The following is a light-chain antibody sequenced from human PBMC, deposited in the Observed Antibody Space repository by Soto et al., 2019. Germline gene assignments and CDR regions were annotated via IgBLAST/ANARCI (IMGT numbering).Light chain of an antibody. CDR3: QQRQYWPPIT. CDR1: LSVSSY. CDR2: DAS. J-gene: IGKJ5*01. V-gene: IGKV3-11*01. Sequence: VVTQSPPTLSLSPGERATLSCRTSLSVSSYLAWYQQRPGQAPRLLIYDASNRATGIPARFTGSGSGTDFNLTISNLEPEDFAVYYCQQRQYWPPITFGQGTRLEIK.